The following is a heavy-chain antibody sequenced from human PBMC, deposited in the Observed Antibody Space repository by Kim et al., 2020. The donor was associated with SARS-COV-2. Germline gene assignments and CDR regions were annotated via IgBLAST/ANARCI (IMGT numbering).Heavy chain of an antibody. V-gene: IGHV1-18*01. D-gene: IGHD3-3*01. CDR2: ISAYNGNT. J-gene: IGHJ6*02. CDR3: AREGAITIFGVVIKGYYYYGMDV. CDR1: GYTFTSYG. Sequence: ASVKVSCKASGYTFTSYGISWVRQAPGQGLEWMGWISAYNGNTNYAQKLQGRVTMTTDTSTSTAYMELRSLRSDDTAVYYCAREGAITIFGVVIKGYYYYGMDVWGQGTTVTVS.